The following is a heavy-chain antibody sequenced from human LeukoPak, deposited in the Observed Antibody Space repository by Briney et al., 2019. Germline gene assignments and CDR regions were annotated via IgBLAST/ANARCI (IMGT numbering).Heavy chain of an antibody. Sequence: PGRSLRLSCAASGFTFSSYGMHWVRQAPGKGLEGVAVIWYDGTNKYYADSVKGRFTISRDNSKNALYLQMNSLRAEDTAVYYCARRIYCTSTSCYTGPDAFDIWGQGTMVTVSS. V-gene: IGHV3-33*01. J-gene: IGHJ3*02. D-gene: IGHD2-2*02. CDR3: ARRIYCTSTSCYTGPDAFDI. CDR1: GFTFSSYG. CDR2: IWYDGTNK.